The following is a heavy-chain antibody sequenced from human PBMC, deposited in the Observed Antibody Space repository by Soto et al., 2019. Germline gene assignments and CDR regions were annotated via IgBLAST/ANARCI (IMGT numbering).Heavy chain of an antibody. D-gene: IGHD3-10*01. CDR1: GDSVSINSAA. CDR3: ERDWYYGSGSYYHNWFDP. Sequence: SQPLSLTCAISGDSVSINSAAWNWIRQSPSRGLEWLGRTYYRSKWYNDYAVSVKSRITINPDTSKNQFSLQLNSVTPEDTAVYYCERDWYYGSGSYYHNWFDPWGQGTLVTVSS. J-gene: IGHJ5*02. V-gene: IGHV6-1*01. CDR2: TYYRSKWYN.